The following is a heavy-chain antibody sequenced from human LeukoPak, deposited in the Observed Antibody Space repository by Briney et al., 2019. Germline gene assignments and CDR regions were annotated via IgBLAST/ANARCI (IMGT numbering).Heavy chain of an antibody. CDR3: VRGYSFGPYGMDV. V-gene: IGHV1-46*01. D-gene: IGHD2-15*01. CDR1: GYTFTNYY. CDR2: SNPTGSST. J-gene: IGHJ6*02. Sequence: ASVKVSCKASGYTFTNYYMHWVRQAPGQGLEWMGLSNPTGSSTNYAQKFRGRVTMTRDTSTTTVYMELSSLRAEDTAVYFCVRGYSFGPYGMDVWGQGTTVTVSS.